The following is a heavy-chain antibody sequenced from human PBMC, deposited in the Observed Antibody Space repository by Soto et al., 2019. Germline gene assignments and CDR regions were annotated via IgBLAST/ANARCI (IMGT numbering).Heavy chain of an antibody. CDR1: GGTFSSYA. CDR3: ARDLGRRGYYYHGMDV. V-gene: IGHV1-69*13. CDR2: IIPIFGTA. Sequence: SVKVSCKASGGTFSSYAISWVRQAPGQGLEWMGGIIPIFGTANYAQKFQGRVTITADESTSTAYMELSSLRSEETAVYYCARDLGRRGYYYHGMDVWGQGTTGTVAS. J-gene: IGHJ6*01.